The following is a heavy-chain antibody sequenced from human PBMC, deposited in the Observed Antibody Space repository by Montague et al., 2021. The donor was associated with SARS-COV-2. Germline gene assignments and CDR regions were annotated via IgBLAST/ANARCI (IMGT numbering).Heavy chain of an antibody. J-gene: IGHJ4*02. CDR3: AHLIRYYDIFTGIPFDY. V-gene: IGHV2-5*02. D-gene: IGHD3-9*01. Sequence: PALVKPTQTLTLTCTFSGFSLSTSGVGVGWIRQPPGKALEWLALIYWDDDKRYSPSLKSRLTITKDTSKNQVVLLLTYVDPVDTATYYCAHLIRYYDIFTGIPFDYWGQGSQVTVSS. CDR1: GFSLSTSGVG. CDR2: IYWDDDK.